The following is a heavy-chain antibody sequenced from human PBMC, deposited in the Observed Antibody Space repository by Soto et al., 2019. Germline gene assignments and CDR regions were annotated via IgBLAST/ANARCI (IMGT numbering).Heavy chain of an antibody. J-gene: IGHJ6*02. CDR1: GVSLSTSGMC. CDR2: IDWDDDK. D-gene: IGHD1-26*01. CDR3: ARSGATRYYYSMDV. Sequence: AGPTLVNPTQTLTLTCTFSGVSLSTSGMCVSWVRQPPGKALEWLALIDWDDDKYYSTSLKTRLTISKDTSKNQVVLTMTNMDPVDTATYYCARSGATRYYYSMDVWGRGTTVADSS. V-gene: IGHV2-70*20.